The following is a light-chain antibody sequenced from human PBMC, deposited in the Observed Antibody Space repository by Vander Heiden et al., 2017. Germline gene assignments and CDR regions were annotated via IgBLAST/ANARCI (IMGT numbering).Light chain of an antibody. CDR2: EVT. CDR1: SSAVGGYND. Sequence: HSPLTHPPSAPGSPGPSLTISCTGTSSAVGGYNDVSCYQQHPGKAPKLMIYEVTKRPSGVPDRFSGSKSGNTASLTVSGLQAEDEADYYCSSYVGTNNPHVVFGGGTKLTVL. V-gene: IGLV2-8*01. J-gene: IGLJ2*01. CDR3: SSYVGTNNPHVV.